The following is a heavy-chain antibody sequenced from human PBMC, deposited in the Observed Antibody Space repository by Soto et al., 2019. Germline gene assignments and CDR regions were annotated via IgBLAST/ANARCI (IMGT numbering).Heavy chain of an antibody. Sequence: LRLSCAASGFDFRKYAMHWVRQSPGKGPEWVAITSDDGDIQYYADSVKGRFTISRDNSKNTLYLQMTTLRSEDAAVYFCARAVDAAMDPLDYWGQGTLVTVSS. CDR3: ARAVDAAMDPLDY. CDR2: TSDDGDIQ. V-gene: IGHV3-30-3*01. J-gene: IGHJ4*02. CDR1: GFDFRKYA. D-gene: IGHD5-18*01.